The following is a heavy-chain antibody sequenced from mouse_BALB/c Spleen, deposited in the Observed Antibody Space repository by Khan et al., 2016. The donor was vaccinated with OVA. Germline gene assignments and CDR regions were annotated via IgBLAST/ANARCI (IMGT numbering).Heavy chain of an antibody. J-gene: IGHJ3*01. CDR3: ARGGYGTSFAY. V-gene: IGHV1-61*01. Sequence: QVQLKESGAELVRPGASVKLSCKASGYTFTSYWMNWLKQRPGQGLEWIGMIDPSDSETHYNQMFKDKATLTVDTSSSTAYMQLSSLTSEDSAVYYCARGGYGTSFAYWGQGTLVTVSA. D-gene: IGHD2-10*02. CDR1: GYTFTSYW. CDR2: IDPSDSET.